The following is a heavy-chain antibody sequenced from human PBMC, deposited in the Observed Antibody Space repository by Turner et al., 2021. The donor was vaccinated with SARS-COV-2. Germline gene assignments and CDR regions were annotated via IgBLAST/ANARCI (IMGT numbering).Heavy chain of an antibody. CDR3: ARGTYYYDSSVYSGTNWFDP. V-gene: IGHV3-21*01. J-gene: IGHJ5*02. CDR1: CFTFSRYS. CDR2: ISSSMSYI. Sequence: EVQLVESGGGLVKPGGYLRLSCAASCFTFSRYSMNWGRQAPGKGLEWVSSISSSMSYIYYADSVKGRFTISRDNAKNSLYLQMNSLRAKDTAVYYCARGTYYYDSSVYSGTNWFDPWGQGTLVTVSS. D-gene: IGHD3-22*01.